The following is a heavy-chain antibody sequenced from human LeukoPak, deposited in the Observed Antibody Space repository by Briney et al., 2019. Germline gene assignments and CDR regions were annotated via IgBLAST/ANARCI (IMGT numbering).Heavy chain of an antibody. D-gene: IGHD5-18*01. CDR3: ARGFHSYGLSYYFDY. V-gene: IGHV3-53*01. J-gene: IGHJ4*02. CDR1: DFKIRNYY. CDR2: ISGGGDT. Sequence: PGGSLRLSCAASDFKIRNYYISWVRQAPGKGLEWVSVISGGGDTSYSDSVKGRFTISRHTSKNTVFLQMNKLRVEDTAVYFCARGFHSYGLSYYFDYWGQGTGATVSS.